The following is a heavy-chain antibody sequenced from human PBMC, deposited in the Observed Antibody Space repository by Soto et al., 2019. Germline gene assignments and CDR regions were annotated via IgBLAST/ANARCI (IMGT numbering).Heavy chain of an antibody. CDR3: ARGRYGAY. J-gene: IGHJ4*02. Sequence: QVHLVQSGADVKKPGASVKVSCKGSGYAFTTYGITWVRQAPGQGLEWMGWISAHNGNTNYAQKLQGRVTVTRDTSTSTAYMELRSMRSDDTAVYYCARGRYGAYWGQGALVTVSS. CDR2: ISAHNGNT. V-gene: IGHV1-18*01. D-gene: IGHD3-10*01. CDR1: GYAFTTYG.